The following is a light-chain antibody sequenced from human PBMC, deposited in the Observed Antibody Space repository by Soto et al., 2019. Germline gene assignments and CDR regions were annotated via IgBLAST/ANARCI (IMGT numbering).Light chain of an antibody. Sequence: QPVLTQPSYASASLGSSVSLTCTLSSRHSFYDISWQHQQPGTAPRYLMKVEGSGNYDKGSGVPERFSGSSSGADRYLTISNLRSEDEGDYYCESWDTNTRVFGGGTKLTVL. J-gene: IGLJ3*02. CDR3: ESWDTNTRV. CDR2: VEGSGNY. V-gene: IGLV4-60*03. CDR1: SRHSFYD.